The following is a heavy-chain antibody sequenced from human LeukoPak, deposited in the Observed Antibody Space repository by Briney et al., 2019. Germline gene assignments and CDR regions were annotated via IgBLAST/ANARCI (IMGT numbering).Heavy chain of an antibody. CDR3: ARHGVVAAAEHFDI. CDR2: IYPGDSDT. D-gene: IGHD6-13*01. CDR1: GYSFTSYW. J-gene: IGHJ4*02. V-gene: IGHV5-51*01. Sequence: LGESLMFSCKASGYSFTSYWIGWVRQMPGKGLEWMMIIYPGDSDTRYSPSFQGQVTISADKSINTVYLQWSSLKASDTAMYYCARHGVVAAAEHFDISGPRSLVTVSS.